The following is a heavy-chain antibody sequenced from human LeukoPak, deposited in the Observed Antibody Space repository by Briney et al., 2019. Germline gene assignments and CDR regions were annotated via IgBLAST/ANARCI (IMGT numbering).Heavy chain of an antibody. CDR2: IYTSGST. CDR1: GGSISSYY. D-gene: IGHD3-22*01. CDR3: ARGYDSSGYYYPQH. J-gene: IGHJ1*01. Sequence: SETLSLTCTVSGGSISSYYWSWIRQPAGKGLEWIGRIYTSGSTNYNPSLKSRVTMSVDTSKNQFSLKLSSVTAADTAVYYCARGYDSSGYYYPQHWGQGTLVTVSS. V-gene: IGHV4-4*07.